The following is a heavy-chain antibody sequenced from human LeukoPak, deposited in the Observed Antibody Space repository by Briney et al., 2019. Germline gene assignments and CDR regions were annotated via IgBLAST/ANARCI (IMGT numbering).Heavy chain of an antibody. V-gene: IGHV1-46*04. CDR1: RYTFTGYY. D-gene: IGHD5-24*01. Sequence: ASVKVSCKASRYTFTGYYMHWVRQAPGQGLEWMGIINPSGGSTTYAQKLQGRVTMTRNMSATTVYMELSSLRSEDTAVYYCARGLDGSNWFDPWGQGTLVTVSS. CDR2: INPSGGST. J-gene: IGHJ5*02. CDR3: ARGLDGSNWFDP.